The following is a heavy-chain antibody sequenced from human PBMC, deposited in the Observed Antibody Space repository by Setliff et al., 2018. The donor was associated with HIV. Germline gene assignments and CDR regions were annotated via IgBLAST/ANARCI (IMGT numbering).Heavy chain of an antibody. J-gene: IGHJ4*02. V-gene: IGHV1-2*06. CDR3: ARQDIPTGYYLFDY. D-gene: IGHD3-9*01. CDR2: INPNMGDT. CDR1: NYTLINYG. Sequence: ASVKVSCKASNYTLINYGVSWVRQAPGQGLEWMGRINPNMGDTQYAQKFQGRIIMTRDTSINTVYMELSSLTSDDTALYYCARQDIPTGYYLFDYWGQGTQVTVSS.